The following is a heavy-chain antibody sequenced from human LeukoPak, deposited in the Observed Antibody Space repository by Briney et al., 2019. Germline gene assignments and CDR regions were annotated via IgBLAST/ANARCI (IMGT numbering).Heavy chain of an antibody. D-gene: IGHD6-13*01. Sequence: GGSLRLSCAASGFTFSDYYMSWIRQAPGKGLEWVSYISSSGSTIYYADSVKGRFTISRDNAKNSLYLQMNSRRAEDTAVYYCARYSSSWYQGGIFDYWGQGTLVTVSS. CDR1: GFTFSDYY. J-gene: IGHJ4*02. V-gene: IGHV3-11*01. CDR2: ISSSGSTI. CDR3: ARYSSSWYQGGIFDY.